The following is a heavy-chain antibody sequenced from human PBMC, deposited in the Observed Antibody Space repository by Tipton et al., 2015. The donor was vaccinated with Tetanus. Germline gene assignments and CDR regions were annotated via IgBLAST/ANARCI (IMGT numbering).Heavy chain of an antibody. J-gene: IGHJ4*02. CDR3: ARANNEFPKKGPFDS. CDR2: ISNSGST. Sequence: LRLSCTVSGGSISSDGAYWSWIRQHPGEGLEWIGYISNSGSTYYNPSLKSRVTISVDTSQKQISLKVNSVTAADTAVYYCARANNEFPKKGPFDSWGQGSLVIVSS. CDR1: GGSISSDGAY. V-gene: IGHV4-31*03. D-gene: IGHD1-1*01.